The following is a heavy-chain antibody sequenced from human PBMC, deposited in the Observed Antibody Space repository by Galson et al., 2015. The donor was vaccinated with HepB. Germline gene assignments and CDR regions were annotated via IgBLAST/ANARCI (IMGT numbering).Heavy chain of an antibody. CDR2: ISAYNGNT. CDR3: ARVQSNLGVLQYYYYYYMDV. CDR1: GYTFTRHS. J-gene: IGHJ6*03. V-gene: IGHV1-18*01. Sequence: SVKVSCKASGYTFTRHSISWVRQAPGQGLEWMGWISAYNGNTNYAQKLQGRVTMTTDTSANTAYMELRSLRSDDTAVYYCARVQSNLGVLQYYYYYYMDVWGKGTTVTVSS. D-gene: IGHD3-16*01.